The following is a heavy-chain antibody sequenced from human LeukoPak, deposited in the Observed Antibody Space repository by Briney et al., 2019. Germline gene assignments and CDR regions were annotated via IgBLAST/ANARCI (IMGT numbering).Heavy chain of an antibody. D-gene: IGHD2-2*02. CDR3: AKEGRIVVVPAAIDY. V-gene: IGHV3-23*01. CDR1: GFTSSSYA. Sequence: SGGSLRLSCAASGFTSSSYAMSWVRQAPGKGLEWVSAISGSGGSTYYADSVKGRFTISRDNSKNTLYLQMNSLRGEDTAVYYCAKEGRIVVVPAAIDYWGQGTLVTVSS. CDR2: ISGSGGST. J-gene: IGHJ4*02.